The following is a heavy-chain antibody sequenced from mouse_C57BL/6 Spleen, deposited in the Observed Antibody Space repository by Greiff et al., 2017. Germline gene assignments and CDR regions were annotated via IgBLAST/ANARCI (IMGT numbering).Heavy chain of an antibody. J-gene: IGHJ2*01. CDR3: TREITTVVAGDY. V-gene: IGHV1-15*01. D-gene: IGHD1-1*01. Sequence: VQLQQSGAELVRPGASVTLSCKASGYTFTDYEMHWVKQTPVHGLEWIGAIDPATGGTDYNQKFKGKAILTADKSSSTAYMELRSLTSEDSAVYYCTREITTVVAGDYWGQGTTLTVSS. CDR1: GYTFTDYE. CDR2: IDPATGGT.